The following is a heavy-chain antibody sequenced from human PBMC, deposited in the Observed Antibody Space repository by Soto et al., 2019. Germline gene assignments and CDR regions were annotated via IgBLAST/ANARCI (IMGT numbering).Heavy chain of an antibody. D-gene: IGHD3-10*01. CDR1: GYTFTSYG. Sequence: EASVKVSCKASGYTFTSYGISCVRQAPGQGLEWMGWISAYNGNTNYAQKLQGRVTMTTDTSTSTAYMELRSLRSDDTAVYYCARVVTGAPPRHNWFDPWGQGTLVTVSS. V-gene: IGHV1-18*04. CDR3: ARVVTGAPPRHNWFDP. J-gene: IGHJ5*02. CDR2: ISAYNGNT.